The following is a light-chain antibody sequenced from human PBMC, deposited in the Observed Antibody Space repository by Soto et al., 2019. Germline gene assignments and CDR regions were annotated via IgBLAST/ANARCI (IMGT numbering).Light chain of an antibody. CDR1: SSNIGINT. CDR3: AAWDDSLNGPV. V-gene: IGLV1-44*01. Sequence: QSVLTQPPSASGTPGQRVTISCSGSSSNIGINTVNWYQQLPGTAPKLLIHSSNQRPSGVPDRFSGSKSGTSASLAISGLQSEDEADYYCAAWDDSLNGPVFGTGTKLTVL. J-gene: IGLJ1*01. CDR2: SSN.